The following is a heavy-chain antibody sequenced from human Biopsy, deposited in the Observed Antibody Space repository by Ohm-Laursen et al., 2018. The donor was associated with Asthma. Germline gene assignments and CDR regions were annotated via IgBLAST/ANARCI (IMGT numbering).Heavy chain of an antibody. V-gene: IGHV1-3*04. CDR2: VNTGNGDT. Sequence: GSSVKVSCKPSGYNFISFAIHWVHQAPGQRLEWMGWVNTGNGDTKYSQKFQGRVTITRDTSASTAYMELRSLRSEDTATYYCARTYYDFLTGQVKDVFGVWGQGTMVTVSS. D-gene: IGHD3-9*01. CDR3: ARTYYDFLTGQVKDVFGV. CDR1: GYNFISFA. J-gene: IGHJ3*01.